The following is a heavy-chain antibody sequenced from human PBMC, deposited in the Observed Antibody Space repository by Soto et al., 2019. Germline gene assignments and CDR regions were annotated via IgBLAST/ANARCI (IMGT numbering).Heavy chain of an antibody. Sequence: PGGSLRLSCAASGFKFNDYAMHRVRQTPGKGLEYVSTITPNGDSPFYANSVEGRFTISRDNSKNTLYLQMDILRVEDMGVYYCARKYTGSYPYESWGHGTLVTVSS. CDR3: ARKYTGSYPYES. CDR1: GFKFNDYA. D-gene: IGHD1-26*01. J-gene: IGHJ5*01. CDR2: ITPNGDSP. V-gene: IGHV3-64*01.